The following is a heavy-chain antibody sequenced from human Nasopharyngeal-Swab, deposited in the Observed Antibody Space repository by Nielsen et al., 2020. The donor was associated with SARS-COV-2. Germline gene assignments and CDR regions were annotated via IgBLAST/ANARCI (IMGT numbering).Heavy chain of an antibody. D-gene: IGHD2-2*01. Sequence: SVKVSCKASGGTFSSYAISWVRQAPGQGLEWMGRINPILGIANYAQKFQGRVTITADKSTSTAYMELSSLRSEDTAVYYCARDCSSTSCYLYYYYYYMDVWGKGTTVTVSS. CDR2: INPILGIA. V-gene: IGHV1-69*04. CDR3: ARDCSSTSCYLYYYYYYMDV. J-gene: IGHJ6*03. CDR1: GGTFSSYA.